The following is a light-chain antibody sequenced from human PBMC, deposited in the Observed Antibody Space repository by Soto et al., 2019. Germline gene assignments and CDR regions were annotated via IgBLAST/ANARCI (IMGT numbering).Light chain of an antibody. Sequence: EIVVTQSPGTLSLSPGERVTLSCRASQIVADGYLAWYQQKPGQAPSLLIYGASGRATGIPDKFGGSGSGTYFTLSISRLEPEDSAVYYCQQYARSPYTFGLGTKLEIQ. CDR2: GAS. CDR1: QIVADGY. J-gene: IGKJ2*01. V-gene: IGKV3-20*01. CDR3: QQYARSPYT.